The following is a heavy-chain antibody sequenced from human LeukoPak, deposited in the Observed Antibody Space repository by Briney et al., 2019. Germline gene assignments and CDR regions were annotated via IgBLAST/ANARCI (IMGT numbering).Heavy chain of an antibody. CDR3: AREFPVGGGSPYYFDY. J-gene: IGHJ4*02. D-gene: IGHD2-15*01. V-gene: IGHV3-21*01. Sequence: TGGSLRLSCAASGFTFSSYSMNWVRQAPGKGLEWVSSISSSSSYIYYADSVKGRFTISRDNAKNSLYLQMNSLRAEDTAVYYCAREFPVGGGSPYYFDYWGQGTLVTVPS. CDR2: ISSSSSYI. CDR1: GFTFSSYS.